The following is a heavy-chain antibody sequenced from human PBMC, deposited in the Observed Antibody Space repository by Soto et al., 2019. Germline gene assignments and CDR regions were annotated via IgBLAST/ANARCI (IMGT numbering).Heavy chain of an antibody. J-gene: IGHJ4*02. CDR1: GGSIISYY. CDR3: ARVGGYSYGYRAPFDY. V-gene: IGHV4-59*01. CDR2: IYYSGST. Sequence: PSETLSLTCTVSGGSIISYYWSWIRQPPGKGLEWIGYIYYSGSTNYNPSLKSRVTISVDTSKNQFSLKLSSVTAADTAVYYCARVGGYSYGYRAPFDYWGQGTLVTVSS. D-gene: IGHD5-18*01.